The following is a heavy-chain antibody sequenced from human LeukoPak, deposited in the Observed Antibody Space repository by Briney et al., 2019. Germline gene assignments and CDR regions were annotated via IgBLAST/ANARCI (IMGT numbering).Heavy chain of an antibody. CDR3: ASGGGYSYGPFDY. CDR2: INHSGST. J-gene: IGHJ4*02. D-gene: IGHD5-18*01. Sequence: PSETLSLTCAVYGGSFSGYYWSWIRQPPGKGLEWIGEINHSGSTNYNPSLKSRVTISVDTSKNQFSRKLSSVTAADTAVYYCASGGGYSYGPFDYWGQGTLVTVSS. CDR1: GGSFSGYY. V-gene: IGHV4-34*01.